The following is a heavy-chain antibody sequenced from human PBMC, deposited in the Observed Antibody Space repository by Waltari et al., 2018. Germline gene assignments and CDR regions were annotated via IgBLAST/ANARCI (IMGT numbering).Heavy chain of an antibody. CDR1: GYTFTDYY. CDR3: ASRPWEQIDY. D-gene: IGHD1-26*01. J-gene: IGHJ4*02. V-gene: IGHV1-2*02. CDR2: IDPRSGAT. Sequence: QVQLAQSGAEVKKPGASVKVSCKASGYTFTDYYLHWIRQAPGQRLEWMGRIDPRSGATNYAQQYEGRVTMTRDKSINTGYMELSGLRSDDTAVYYCASRPWEQIDYWGQGTLVTVSS.